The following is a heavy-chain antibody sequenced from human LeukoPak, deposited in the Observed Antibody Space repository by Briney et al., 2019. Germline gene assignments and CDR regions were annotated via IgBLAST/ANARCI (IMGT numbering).Heavy chain of an antibody. V-gene: IGHV3-21*03. CDR2: ISSSSSYR. CDR1: GFTFSSYS. D-gene: IGHD3-3*01. CDR3: ATHTSNGVDIMGAYYFDY. Sequence: GGSLRLSCAASGFTFSSYSMNWVRQAPGKGLEWVSSISSSSSYRYYADSVKGRFTISRDNAKNSLYLQMNSLRAEDTAVYYCATHTSNGVDIMGAYYFDYWGQGTLVTVSS. J-gene: IGHJ4*02.